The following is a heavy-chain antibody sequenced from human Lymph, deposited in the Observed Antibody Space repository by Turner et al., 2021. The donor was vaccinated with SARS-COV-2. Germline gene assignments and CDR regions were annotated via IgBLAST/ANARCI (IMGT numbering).Heavy chain of an antibody. CDR2: VYAGGST. J-gene: IGHJ3*02. V-gene: IGHV3-66*01. Sequence: EVQLVESGGGLVQPGGSLRLSCAATGITVSSNNMSWVRQAPGKGLEWVSVVYAGGSTVYADSVKGRFTISRDKSKNTLYLQMNRLRAEDTAVYYCARDFREGAFDIWGQGTMVTISS. CDR1: GITVSSNN. D-gene: IGHD3-10*01. CDR3: ARDFREGAFDI.